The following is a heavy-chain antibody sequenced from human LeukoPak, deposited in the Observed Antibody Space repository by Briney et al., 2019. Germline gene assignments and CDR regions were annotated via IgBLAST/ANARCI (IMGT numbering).Heavy chain of an antibody. CDR2: ISYDGSNK. D-gene: IGHD1-26*01. CDR1: GFTFSSYG. Sequence: PGGSLRLSCAASGFTFSSYGMHWVRQAPGKGLEWVAVISYDGSNKYYADSVKGRFTISRDNSKNMLYLQMNSLRAEDTAVYYCAKGSHGLDYWGQGTLVTVSS. V-gene: IGHV3-30*18. CDR3: AKGSHGLDY. J-gene: IGHJ4*02.